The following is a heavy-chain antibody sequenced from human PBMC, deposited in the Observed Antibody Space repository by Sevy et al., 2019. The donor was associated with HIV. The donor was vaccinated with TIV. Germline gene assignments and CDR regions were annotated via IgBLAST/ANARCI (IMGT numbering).Heavy chain of an antibody. D-gene: IGHD7-27*01. CDR1: GDTFSTYG. CDR2: IIPIFGTP. J-gene: IGHJ3*02. Sequence: KARASVKVSCKASGDTFSTYGLSWVRQAPGQGLEWMGGIIPIFGTPNYAQKFQGRVTITADESASTAYMELSSLRSEDTALYYCAREGGVATTGDHDAFDIWGLGTLVTVSS. CDR3: AREGGVATTGDHDAFDI. V-gene: IGHV1-69*13.